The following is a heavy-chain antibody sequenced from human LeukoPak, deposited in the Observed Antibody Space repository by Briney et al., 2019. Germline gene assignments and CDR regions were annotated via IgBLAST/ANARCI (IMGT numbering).Heavy chain of an antibody. J-gene: IGHJ5*02. Sequence: SETLSLTCTVSGDSINDYYWGWIRQPPGKGLEWIGYIYFTGSTRYNPSLESRVTISVDTSKNQFSLRLSSVTAADTAVYYCARRRAEGGSNGLYNWFDPWGQGILVTVSS. CDR2: IYFTGST. CDR1: GDSINDYY. D-gene: IGHD6-13*01. V-gene: IGHV4-59*08. CDR3: ARRRAEGGSNGLYNWFDP.